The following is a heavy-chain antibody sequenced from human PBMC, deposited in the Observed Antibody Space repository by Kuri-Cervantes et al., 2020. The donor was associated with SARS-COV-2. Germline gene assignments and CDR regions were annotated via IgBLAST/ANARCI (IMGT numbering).Heavy chain of an antibody. D-gene: IGHD6-19*01. V-gene: IGHV3-21*01. Sequence: GSLRLSCEASGFSIFSYSMNWVRQSPGKGLEWVASISRTSKYINYAESVKGRFTISRDNARDSLFLQMNSLRAEDTAVYYCARNRGSGWPFFDYWGQGTLVTVSS. CDR2: ISRTSKYI. CDR3: ARNRGSGWPFFDY. J-gene: IGHJ4*02. CDR1: GFSIFSYS.